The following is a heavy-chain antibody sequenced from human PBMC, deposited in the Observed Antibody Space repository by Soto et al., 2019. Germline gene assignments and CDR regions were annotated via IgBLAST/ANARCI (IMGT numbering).Heavy chain of an antibody. CDR1: GGSISSYY. CDR3: ASSSYYDILTGNNWFDP. D-gene: IGHD3-9*01. J-gene: IGHJ5*02. Sequence: SETLSLTCTVSGGSISSYYWSWIRQPPGKGLEWIGYIYYSGSTNYNPSHKSRVTISVDTSKNQFSLKLSSVTAADTAVYYCASSSYYDILTGNNWFDPWGQGTLVTVSS. CDR2: IYYSGST. V-gene: IGHV4-59*01.